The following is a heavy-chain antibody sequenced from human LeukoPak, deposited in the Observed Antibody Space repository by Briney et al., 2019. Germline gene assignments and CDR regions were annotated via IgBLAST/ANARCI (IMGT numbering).Heavy chain of an antibody. CDR1: GYSFTSYW. CDR3: ATSSGYYLKSFDY. Sequence: GESLKISCKGSGYSFTSYWIGWVRQMPGKGLERMGIIYPGDSDTRYSPSFQGQVTISADKSISAAYLQWSSLKASDTAMYYCATSSGYYLKSFDYWGQGTLVTVSS. CDR2: IYPGDSDT. D-gene: IGHD3-22*01. J-gene: IGHJ4*02. V-gene: IGHV5-51*01.